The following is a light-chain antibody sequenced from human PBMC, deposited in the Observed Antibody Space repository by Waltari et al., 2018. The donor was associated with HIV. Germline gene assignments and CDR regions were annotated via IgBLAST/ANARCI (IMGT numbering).Light chain of an antibody. CDR3: QVWDGDSNHVV. V-gene: IGLV3-21*02. CDR1: ALPKNH. J-gene: IGLJ2*01. Sequence: SYELTQTPSVSLPPGQTAKIMCSGDALPKNHVYWYKQKAGQAPVLVIYYDIDRPSGIPERFSGSNSDNTATLTISRVEAGDEADYYCQVWDGDSNHVVFGGGTKLTVL. CDR2: YDI.